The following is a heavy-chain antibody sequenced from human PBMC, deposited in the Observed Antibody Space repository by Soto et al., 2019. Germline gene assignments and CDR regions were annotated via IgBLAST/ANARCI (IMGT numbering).Heavy chain of an antibody. CDR3: ARGSRYCSGGSCRYYFDY. J-gene: IGHJ4*02. CDR2: MNPNSGNT. V-gene: IGHV1-8*01. D-gene: IGHD2-15*01. CDR1: GYTFTSYD. Sequence: ASVKVSCNASGYTFTSYDINWVRQATGQGLEWMGWMNPNSGNTGYAQKFQGRVTMTRNTSISTAYMELSSLRSEDTAVYYCARGSRYCSGGSCRYYFDYWGQGTLVTVSS.